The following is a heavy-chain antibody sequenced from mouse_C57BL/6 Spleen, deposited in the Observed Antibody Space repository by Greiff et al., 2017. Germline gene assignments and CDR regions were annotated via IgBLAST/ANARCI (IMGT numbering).Heavy chain of an antibody. CDR3: ARGPVVDYYAMDY. Sequence: IQLQQPGAELVMPGASVKLSCKASGYTFTSYWMHWVKQRPGQGLEWIGEIDPSDSYTNYNQKFKGKSTLTVDKSSSPAYMQLSSLTSEDSAVYYCARGPVVDYYAMDYWGQGTSVTVSS. CDR1: GYTFTSYW. D-gene: IGHD1-1*01. V-gene: IGHV1-69*01. CDR2: IDPSDSYT. J-gene: IGHJ4*01.